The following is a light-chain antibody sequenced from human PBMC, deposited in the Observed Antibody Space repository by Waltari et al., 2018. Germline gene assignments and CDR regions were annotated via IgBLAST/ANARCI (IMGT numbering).Light chain of an antibody. CDR3: QQYWSIPWT. CDR1: YAFTNS. J-gene: IGKJ1*01. Sequence: DIQMTQSPSSLSASIGDRVTITFRASYAFTNSLAWYQQKPGKAPKLLLYAASRLESGVPSRFSVSGSGTDYTLTISSLQPEDFATYYCQQYWSIPWTFGQGTKVEI. CDR2: AAS. V-gene: IGKV1-NL1*01.